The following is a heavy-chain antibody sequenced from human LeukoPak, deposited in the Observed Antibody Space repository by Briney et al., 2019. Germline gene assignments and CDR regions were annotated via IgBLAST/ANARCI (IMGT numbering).Heavy chain of an antibody. D-gene: IGHD3-10*01. CDR1: GGSFSGYY. Sequence: PSETLSLTRAVYGGSFSGYYWSWIRQPPGKGLEWIGEINHSGSTNYNPSLKSRVTISVDTSKNQFSLKLSSVTAADTAVYYCARGVIITSWFDPWGQGTLVTVSS. V-gene: IGHV4-34*01. CDR3: ARGVIITSWFDP. J-gene: IGHJ5*02. CDR2: INHSGST.